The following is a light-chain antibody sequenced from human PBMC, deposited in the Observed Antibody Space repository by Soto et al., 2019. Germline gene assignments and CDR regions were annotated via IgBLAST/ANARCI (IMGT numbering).Light chain of an antibody. Sequence: QSALTQPRSVSGSPGQSVTISCTGTSSDAGGYNYVSWYQQHPGKAPKLIMYDVSKRPSGVPDRFSGSKSGKTASLTISGLQAEDEAEYYCCSYAGSYTYVFGTETKVTVL. CDR2: DVS. CDR1: SSDAGGYNY. CDR3: CSYAGSYTYV. J-gene: IGLJ1*01. V-gene: IGLV2-11*01.